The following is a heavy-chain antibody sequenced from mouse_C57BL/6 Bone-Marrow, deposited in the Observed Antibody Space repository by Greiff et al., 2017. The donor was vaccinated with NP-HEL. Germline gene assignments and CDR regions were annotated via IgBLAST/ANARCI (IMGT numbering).Heavy chain of an antibody. D-gene: IGHD2-3*01. CDR2: IYPGDGDT. J-gene: IGHJ2*01. CDR1: GYAFSSSW. Sequence: VKVVESGPELVKPGASVKISCKASGYAFSSSWMNWVKQRPGKGLEWIGRIYPGDGDTNYNGKFKGKATLTADKSSSTAYLQLSSLTSEDSAVYFCAREYDGYFDYWGQGTTLTVSS. CDR3: AREYDGYFDY. V-gene: IGHV1-82*01.